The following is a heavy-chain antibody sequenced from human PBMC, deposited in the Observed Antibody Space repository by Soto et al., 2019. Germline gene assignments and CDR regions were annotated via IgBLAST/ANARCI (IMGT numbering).Heavy chain of an antibody. CDR1: GYTFTSYA. J-gene: IGHJ4*02. CDR3: ARACCSSTSCFLLYFDY. Sequence: ASVKVSCKASGYTFTSYAMHWVRQAPGQRLEWMGWINAGNGNTRYSQKFQGRVTITRDTSASTAYMELSSLGSEDTAVYYCARACCSSTSCFLLYFDYWGQGTLVTVSS. D-gene: IGHD2-2*01. V-gene: IGHV1-3*01. CDR2: INAGNGNT.